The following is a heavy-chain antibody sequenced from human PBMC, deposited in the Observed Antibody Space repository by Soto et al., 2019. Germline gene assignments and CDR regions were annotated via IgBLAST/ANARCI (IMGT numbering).Heavy chain of an antibody. D-gene: IGHD7-27*01. Sequence: EVQLVESGGGLVQPGGSLRLSCAASGFTFSSYEMNWVRQAPGKGLEWVSYISSSGSTIYYADSVKGRFTISRDNAKNSRYLQMNSLRAEDTAVYYCARALNWGFVYWGQGTLVTVSS. CDR3: ARALNWGFVY. V-gene: IGHV3-48*03. CDR2: ISSSGSTI. J-gene: IGHJ4*02. CDR1: GFTFSSYE.